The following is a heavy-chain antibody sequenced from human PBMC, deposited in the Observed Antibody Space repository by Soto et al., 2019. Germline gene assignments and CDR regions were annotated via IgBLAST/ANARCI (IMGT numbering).Heavy chain of an antibody. V-gene: IGHV4-61*05. CDR1: GGSISSSSYY. CDR3: ARQTTYFDY. Sequence: SETLSLTCTVSGGSISSSSYYWGWIRQPPGKGLEWIGYIYYSGSTNYNPSLKSRVTISVDTSKNQFSLKLSSVTAADTAVYYCARQTTYFDYWGQGTLVTVSS. CDR2: IYYSGST. J-gene: IGHJ4*02. D-gene: IGHD1-7*01.